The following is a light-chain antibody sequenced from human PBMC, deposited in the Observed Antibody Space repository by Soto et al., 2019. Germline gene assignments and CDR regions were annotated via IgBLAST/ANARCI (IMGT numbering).Light chain of an antibody. Sequence: EIVMTQSPATLSLSPGERATLSCRASQTVLNNYLTWYQKKPGQDPRRLIYEALNRATGIPARFSGSGSGTDFNLTISRLETEDFAVYYCQQRNNWPLTFGGGTKVDIK. CDR3: QQRNNWPLT. J-gene: IGKJ4*02. V-gene: IGKV3D-20*02. CDR2: EAL. CDR1: QTVLNNY.